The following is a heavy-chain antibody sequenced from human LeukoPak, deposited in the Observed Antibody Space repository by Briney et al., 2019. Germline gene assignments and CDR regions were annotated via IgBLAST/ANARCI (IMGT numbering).Heavy chain of an antibody. D-gene: IGHD6-19*01. CDR2: IKQDGSEK. V-gene: IGHV3-7*03. J-gene: IGHJ5*02. Sequence: GSLRLSCAASGFTFSSYWMSWVRQAPGKGLEWVANIKQDGSEKYYVDSVKGRFTISRDNAKNSLYLQMNSLRAEDTAVYYCARDRRSGYSSGWYPFDPWGQGTLVTVSS. CDR3: ARDRRSGYSSGWYPFDP. CDR1: GFTFSSYW.